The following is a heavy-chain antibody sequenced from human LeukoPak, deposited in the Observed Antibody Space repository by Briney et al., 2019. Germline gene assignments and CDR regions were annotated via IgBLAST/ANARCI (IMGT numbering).Heavy chain of an antibody. CDR1: GFTFSSYW. CDR3: ARARDIVVVPAAIDY. V-gene: IGHV3-7*01. D-gene: IGHD2-2*01. Sequence: GGSLRLSCAASGFTFSSYWMSWVRQAPGKGLEWVANIKQDGNERYYVDSVKGRFTISRDNAKNSLCLQMNSLRAEDMAVYYCARARDIVVVPAAIDYWGQGTLVTVSS. J-gene: IGHJ4*02. CDR2: IKQDGNER.